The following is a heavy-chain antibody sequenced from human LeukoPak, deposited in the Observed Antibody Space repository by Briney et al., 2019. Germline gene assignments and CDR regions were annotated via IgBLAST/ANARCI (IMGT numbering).Heavy chain of an antibody. CDR2: IHQSGST. D-gene: IGHD2-15*01. V-gene: IGHV4-38-2*02. J-gene: IGHJ4*02. CDR1: GYSISSGYY. CDR3: ARDAKRYCSGGSCYPGGFDY. Sequence: SETLSLTCSVSGYSISSGYYWGWIRPPPGKGLEWIGSIHQSGSTYYNASLKSRVTISVDTSKNQFSLKLSSVTAADTAVYYCARDAKRYCSGGSCYPGGFDYWGQGTLVTVSS.